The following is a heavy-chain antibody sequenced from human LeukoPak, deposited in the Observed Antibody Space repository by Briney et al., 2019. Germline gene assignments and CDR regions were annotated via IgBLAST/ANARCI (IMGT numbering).Heavy chain of an antibody. D-gene: IGHD4-17*01. Sequence: PSETLSLTCTVSGYSISSGYYWGWIRQPPGKGLEWIGSIYHSGSTYYNPSLKSRVTISVDTSKNQFSLKLSSVTAADTAVYYCARDGDYGHWGQGTLVTVSS. J-gene: IGHJ4*02. CDR3: ARDGDYGH. CDR2: IYHSGST. CDR1: GYSISSGYY. V-gene: IGHV4-38-2*02.